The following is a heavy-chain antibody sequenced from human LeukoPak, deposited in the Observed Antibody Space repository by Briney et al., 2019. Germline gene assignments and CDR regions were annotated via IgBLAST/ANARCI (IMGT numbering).Heavy chain of an antibody. CDR1: GGSFSGYY. CDR2: INHSGST. Sequence: PSETLSLTCAVYGGSFSGYYWSWIRQPPGKGLEWIGEINHSGSTNYNPSLKSRVTISVDTSKNQFSLKLSSVTAADTTVYYCARGPGITIFGVVRRADYWGQGTLVTVSS. J-gene: IGHJ4*02. V-gene: IGHV4-34*01. CDR3: ARGPGITIFGVVRRADY. D-gene: IGHD3-3*01.